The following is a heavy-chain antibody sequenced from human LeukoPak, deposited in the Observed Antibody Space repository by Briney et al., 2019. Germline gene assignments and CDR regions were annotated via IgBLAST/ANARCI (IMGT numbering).Heavy chain of an antibody. D-gene: IGHD2-21*02. Sequence: GGSLRLSCAASGFTFSNYAMHWVRQAPGKGLEYVTAISSNGGSTYYANSVKGRFTISRDNSKNTLYLQMGSLRAEDMAVYYCARDLRLKELAYCGGDCLDYWGQGTLVTVSS. CDR3: ARDLRLKELAYCGGDCLDY. CDR2: ISSNGGST. V-gene: IGHV3-64*01. CDR1: GFTFSNYA. J-gene: IGHJ4*02.